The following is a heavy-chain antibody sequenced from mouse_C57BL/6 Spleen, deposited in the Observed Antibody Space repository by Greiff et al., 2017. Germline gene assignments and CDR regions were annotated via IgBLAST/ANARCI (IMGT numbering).Heavy chain of an antibody. V-gene: IGHV5-6*02. CDR2: IRRGGSYT. CDR1: GFTFTSYG. J-gene: IGHJ2*01. D-gene: IGHD1-1*02. Sequence: EVKLEESGGDLVKPGGSLKLSCAASGFTFTSYGLSWVRQTPDQRLEWVATIRRGGSYTYYPDNVKGRFTISGDNAKNTLYLQMSSLKSEDTAMYYCARQGSYAPYYFDYWGQGTTLTVSS. CDR3: ARQGSYAPYYFDY.